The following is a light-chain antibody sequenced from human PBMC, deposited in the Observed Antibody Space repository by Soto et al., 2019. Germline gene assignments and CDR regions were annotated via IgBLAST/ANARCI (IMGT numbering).Light chain of an antibody. Sequence: QSVLSQPASVSGSRGQSITISCTGTSSDVGGYNYVSWYQQHPGKAPKLMIYDVSNRPSGVSNRFSGSKSGNTASLTISGLQAEDEADYYCSSYTSSSTPCVFGTGTKATVL. J-gene: IGLJ1*01. CDR3: SSYTSSSTPCV. CDR1: SSDVGGYNY. CDR2: DVS. V-gene: IGLV2-14*01.